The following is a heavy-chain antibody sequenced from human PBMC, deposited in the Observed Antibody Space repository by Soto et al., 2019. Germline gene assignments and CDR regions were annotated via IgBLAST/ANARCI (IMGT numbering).Heavy chain of an antibody. CDR1: GYSFSTHW. Sequence: PGESLKISCQGYGYSFSTHWIGWVRQMPGKGLEWMGIIYPDDSDTRYSPSFQGQVTISADKSINTAFLQWRSLKASDTAMYYCARHGXPEGDSTPNYSYYGMDVWGQGTTVTVSS. CDR2: IYPDDSDT. V-gene: IGHV5-51*01. J-gene: IGHJ6*02. D-gene: IGHD2-21*01. CDR3: ARHGXPEGDSTPNYSYYGMDV.